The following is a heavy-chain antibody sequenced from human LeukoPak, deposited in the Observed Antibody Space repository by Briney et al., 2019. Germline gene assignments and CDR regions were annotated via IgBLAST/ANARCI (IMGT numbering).Heavy chain of an antibody. J-gene: IGHJ4*02. D-gene: IGHD7-27*01. CDR2: ISGSGDTT. CDR3: AKDLNWGGDY. Sequence: GGSLRLSCAASGFTFSSYAMAWVRQPPGKGLEWVSIISGSGDTTYYADSMEGRFTISRDNSKNTLYLQMNNLRAEDTALYYCAKDLNWGGDYWGQGALVTVSS. V-gene: IGHV3-23*01. CDR1: GFTFSSYA.